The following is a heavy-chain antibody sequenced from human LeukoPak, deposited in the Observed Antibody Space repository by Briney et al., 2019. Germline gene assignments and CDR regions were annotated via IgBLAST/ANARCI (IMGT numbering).Heavy chain of an antibody. Sequence: SETLSLTCAVYGGSFSGYYWSWIRQPPGKGLEWIREINHSGSTNYNPSLKSRVTISVDTSKNQFSLRLSSVTAADTAVYYCASTDSADYYDSSGYCTYWGQGTLVTVSS. CDR2: INHSGST. D-gene: IGHD3-22*01. J-gene: IGHJ4*02. CDR3: ASTDSADYYDSSGYCTY. V-gene: IGHV4-34*01. CDR1: GGSFSGYY.